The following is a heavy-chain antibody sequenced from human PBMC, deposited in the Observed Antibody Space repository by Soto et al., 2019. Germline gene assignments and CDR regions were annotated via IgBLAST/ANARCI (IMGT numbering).Heavy chain of an antibody. Sequence: SETLSLTCAVYGGSFSGYYWSWIRQPPGKGLEWIGEINHSGSTNYNPSLKSRVTISVDMSKNQFSLKLSSVTAADTAVYYCARVWSIAARPQYYFDYWGQGTLVTVSS. CDR2: INHSGST. V-gene: IGHV4-34*01. J-gene: IGHJ4*02. CDR3: ARVWSIAARPQYYFDY. D-gene: IGHD6-6*01. CDR1: GGSFSGYY.